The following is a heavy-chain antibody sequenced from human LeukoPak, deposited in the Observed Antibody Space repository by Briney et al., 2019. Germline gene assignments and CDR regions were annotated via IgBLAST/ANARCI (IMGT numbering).Heavy chain of an antibody. D-gene: IGHD2-2*02. CDR3: ARDGRGCSSTSCYTPWYYYYGMDV. Sequence: ASVKVSCKASGYTFTGYYMHWVRQAPGQGLEWMGWINPNSGGTNYARKFQGRVTMTRDMSISTAYMELSRLRSDDTAVYYCARDGRGCSSTSCYTPWYYYYGMDVWGQGTTVTVSS. J-gene: IGHJ6*02. CDR2: INPNSGGT. CDR1: GYTFTGYY. V-gene: IGHV1-2*02.